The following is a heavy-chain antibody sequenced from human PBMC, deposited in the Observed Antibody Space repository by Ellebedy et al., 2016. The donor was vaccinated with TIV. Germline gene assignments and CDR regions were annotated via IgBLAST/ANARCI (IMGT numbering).Heavy chain of an antibody. J-gene: IGHJ2*01. CDR3: ARGWCSGGSCYLP. CDR2: IYYSGST. Sequence: GSLRLSXTVSGGSISSYYWSWIRQPPGKGLEWIGYIYYSGSTNYNPSLKSRVTISVDTSKNQFSLKLSSVTAADTAVYYCARGWCSGGSCYLPWGRGTLVTVSS. D-gene: IGHD2-15*01. V-gene: IGHV4-59*01. CDR1: GGSISSYY.